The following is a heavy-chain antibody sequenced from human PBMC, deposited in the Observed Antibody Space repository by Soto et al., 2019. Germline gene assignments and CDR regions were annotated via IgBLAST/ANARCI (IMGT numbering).Heavy chain of an antibody. Sequence: PSQTLSLTCAISGDSVSSSSVTWNWIRQSPSRGLEWLGRTYYRSKWYNDYAESVKSRITINPDTSKNQFSLHLNSVTPEDTAVYYCVRLIGNSRLYFWGQGTLVTVSS. J-gene: IGHJ4*02. D-gene: IGHD3-22*01. V-gene: IGHV6-1*01. CDR2: TYYRSKWYN. CDR1: GDSVSSSSVT. CDR3: VRLIGNSRLYF.